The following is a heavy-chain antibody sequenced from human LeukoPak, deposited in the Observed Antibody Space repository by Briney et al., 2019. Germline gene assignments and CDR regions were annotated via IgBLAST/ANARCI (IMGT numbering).Heavy chain of an antibody. V-gene: IGHV3-23*01. Sequence: GGSRRLSCAASGFTFSSYAMHWVRQAPGKGLEGVSAISGSGGSTYYADSVKGRFTISRDNSKNTLYLQMNSLRAEDTAVYYCAKGYSSSSTYYYFYMDVWGKGTTVTVSS. J-gene: IGHJ6*03. D-gene: IGHD6-6*01. CDR1: GFTFSSYA. CDR2: ISGSGGST. CDR3: AKGYSSSSTYYYFYMDV.